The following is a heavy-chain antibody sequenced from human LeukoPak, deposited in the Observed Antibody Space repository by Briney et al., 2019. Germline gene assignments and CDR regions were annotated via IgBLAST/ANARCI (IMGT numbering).Heavy chain of an antibody. CDR2: ISGSGGST. J-gene: IGHJ4*02. D-gene: IGHD4-17*01. CDR1: GFTFSSYA. CDR3: AKRTTVTTDYFDY. Sequence: PGGSLRLSCAASGFTFSSYAMRWVRQAPGKGLEWVSAISGSGGSTYYADSVKGRFTISRDNSKNTLYLQMNSLRAEDTAVYYCAKRTTVTTDYFDYWGQGTLVTVSS. V-gene: IGHV3-23*01.